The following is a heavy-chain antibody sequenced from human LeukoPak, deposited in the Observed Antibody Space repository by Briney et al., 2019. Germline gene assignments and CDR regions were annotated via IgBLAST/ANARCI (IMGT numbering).Heavy chain of an antibody. CDR2: IGTAGDT. CDR3: ARGPLLNSLFDY. CDR1: GFTFSSYD. V-gene: IGHV3-13*01. D-gene: IGHD2-21*01. Sequence: PGGSLRLSCAASGFTFSSYDMHWVRQATGKGLEWVSAIGTAGDTYYPGSVRGRFTISRENAKNSLYLQMNSLRAGDTAVYYCARGPLLNSLFDYWSQGTVVTVSS. J-gene: IGHJ4*02.